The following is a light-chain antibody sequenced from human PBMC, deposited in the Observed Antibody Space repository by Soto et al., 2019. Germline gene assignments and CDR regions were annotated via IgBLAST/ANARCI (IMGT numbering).Light chain of an antibody. V-gene: IGKV1-5*01. Sequence: PSLLSSSVGDTVTITCRASQTISGWLAWYQQKPGKAPKLLIFDASTLESGVPSRFSGSGSGTTFTLTITSLQADDFATYYCLQYNGYYRTFGQGTKVDNK. CDR1: QTISGW. CDR2: DAS. CDR3: LQYNGYYRT. J-gene: IGKJ1*01.